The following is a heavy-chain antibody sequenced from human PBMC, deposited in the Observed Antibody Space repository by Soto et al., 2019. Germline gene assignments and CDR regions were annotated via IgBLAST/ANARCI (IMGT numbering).Heavy chain of an antibody. J-gene: IGHJ6*04. CDR3: TLTRYLAYDFWSGSPLVDV. CDR1: GFTFSGSA. Sequence: PGGSLRLSCAASGFTFSGSAMHWVRQASGKGLEWVGRIRSKANSYATAYAASVKGRFTISRDDSKNTAYLQMNSLKTEDTAVNYCTLTRYLAYDFWSGSPLVDVWGKGTTVTVSS. V-gene: IGHV3-73*01. D-gene: IGHD3-3*01. CDR2: IRSKANSYAT.